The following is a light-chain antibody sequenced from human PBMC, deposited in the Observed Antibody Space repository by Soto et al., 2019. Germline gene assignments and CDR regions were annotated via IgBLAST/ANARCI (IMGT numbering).Light chain of an antibody. CDR1: QSVSRY. CDR3: QQRNSWPLT. Sequence: EIVLTQSPATLSLSPGERATLSCRTSQSVSRYLAWYQQKPGQAPRLLIYDSTDRATGFPARFSGSGSGTDFTLTINSLEPEDFAVYYCQQRNSWPLTFGGGTTVEIK. V-gene: IGKV3-11*01. J-gene: IGKJ4*01. CDR2: DST.